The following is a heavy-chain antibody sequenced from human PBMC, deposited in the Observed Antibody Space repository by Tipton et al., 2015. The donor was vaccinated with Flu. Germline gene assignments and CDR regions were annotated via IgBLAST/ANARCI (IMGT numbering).Heavy chain of an antibody. J-gene: IGHJ4*02. D-gene: IGHD2-2*01. CDR3: VRDMPQGVVIIPPAKRFDF. CDR1: GYRFNSYA. Sequence: QLVQSGAEVKKPGASVKVSCTASGYRFNSYAISWMRQAPGQGLEWVGWVSAYTGNTNYAQRFQGRITMTTDASTSTAFMELRSLRSDDTAVYYCVRDMPQGVVIIPPAKRFDFWGQGTLVTVS. V-gene: IGHV1-18*01. CDR2: VSAYTGNT.